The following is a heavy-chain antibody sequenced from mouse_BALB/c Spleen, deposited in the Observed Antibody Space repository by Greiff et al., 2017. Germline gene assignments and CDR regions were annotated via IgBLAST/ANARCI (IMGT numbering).Heavy chain of an antibody. CDR3: ARHLPYFDY. CDR2: INSNGGST. Sequence: EVQLVESGGGLVKLGGSLKLSCAASGFTFSSYYMSWVRQTPEKRLELVAAINSNGGSTYYPDTVKGRFTISRDNAKNTLYLQMSSLKSEDTALYYCARHLPYFDYWGQGTTLTVSS. CDR1: GFTFSSYY. J-gene: IGHJ2*01. V-gene: IGHV5-6-2*01.